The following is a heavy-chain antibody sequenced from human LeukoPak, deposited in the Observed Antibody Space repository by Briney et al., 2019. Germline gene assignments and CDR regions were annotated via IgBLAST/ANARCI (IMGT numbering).Heavy chain of an antibody. CDR2: IYYSGST. CDR1: GGSISSYY. D-gene: IGHD6-19*01. J-gene: IGHJ4*02. CDR3: AREIAVAGTWDY. V-gene: IGHV4-59*01. Sequence: SETLSLTCTVSGGSISSYYWSWIRQPPGKGLEWIGYIYYSGSTNYNPSLKGRVTISVDTSKNQFSLRLSSVTAADTAVYYCAREIAVAGTWDYWGQGTLVTVSS.